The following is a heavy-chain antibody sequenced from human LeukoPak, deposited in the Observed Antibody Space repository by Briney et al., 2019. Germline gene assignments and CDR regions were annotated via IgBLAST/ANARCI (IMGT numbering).Heavy chain of an antibody. CDR1: GGTFSSYA. V-gene: IGHV1-69*06. J-gene: IGHJ4*02. CDR2: IIPIFGTA. Sequence: SVKVSCKASGGTFSSYAISWVRRAPGQGLEWMGGIIPIFGTANYAQKFQGRVTITADKSTSTAYMELSSLRSEDTAVYYCARGGTYYDILTGYPYYFDYWGQGTLVTVSS. D-gene: IGHD3-9*01. CDR3: ARGGTYYDILTGYPYYFDY.